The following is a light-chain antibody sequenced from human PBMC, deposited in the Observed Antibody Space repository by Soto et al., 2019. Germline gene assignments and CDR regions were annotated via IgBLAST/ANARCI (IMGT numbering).Light chain of an antibody. CDR1: QSVSSSY. V-gene: IGKV3-20*01. J-gene: IGKJ5*01. Sequence: EIVLTQSPGTLSLSPGERATLSCRASQSVSSSYLAWYQQKPGQAPRLLIYRTSNRATGIPDRFSGSGSGTDFTLTINRLEPEDFAVYYCQQYGSSPITFGQGTRLEI. CDR3: QQYGSSPIT. CDR2: RTS.